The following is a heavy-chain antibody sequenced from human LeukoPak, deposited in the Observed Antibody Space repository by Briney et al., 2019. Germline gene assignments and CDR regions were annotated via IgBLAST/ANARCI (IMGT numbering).Heavy chain of an antibody. CDR2: ISGSGGST. CDR3: AKALRYCTNGVCYSCYYYMDV. J-gene: IGHJ6*03. CDR1: GFIFSSYA. Sequence: GGSLRLSCAASGFIFSSYAMSWVRQAPGKGLEWVSTISGSGGSTYYADSVKGRFTISRDNSKNTVYLQMNSLRAEDTAVYYCAKALRYCTNGVCYSCYYYMDVWGKGTTVTVSS. V-gene: IGHV3-23*01. D-gene: IGHD2-8*01.